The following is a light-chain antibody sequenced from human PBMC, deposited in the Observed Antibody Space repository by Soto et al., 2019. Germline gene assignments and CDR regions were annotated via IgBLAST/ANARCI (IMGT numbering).Light chain of an antibody. Sequence: QSVLTQPRSVSGSPGQSVTISCTGTSSDVGGYNYVSWYQQHPGKAPKLMIYDVSKRPSGVPDRFSGSKSGNTASLTISGLHAEDAADYYCCSYAGSYTVVFGGGTKVTVL. J-gene: IGLJ2*01. CDR1: SSDVGGYNY. V-gene: IGLV2-11*01. CDR2: DVS. CDR3: CSYAGSYTVV.